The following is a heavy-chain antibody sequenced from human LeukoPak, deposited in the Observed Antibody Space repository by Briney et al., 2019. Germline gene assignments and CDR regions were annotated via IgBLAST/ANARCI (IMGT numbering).Heavy chain of an antibody. Sequence: SVTVSFTASGFTFTICAVHWVRQARGQRLEWIGWIVVGSGNTNYAQKFQERITITSDMSTSTAYTELSSLRSEDTAVYYCAAIVAKTFDSWGQGTMVTVSS. J-gene: IGHJ3*02. CDR2: IVVGSGNT. CDR3: AAIVAKTFDS. V-gene: IGHV1-58*01. D-gene: IGHD3-22*01. CDR1: GFTFTICA.